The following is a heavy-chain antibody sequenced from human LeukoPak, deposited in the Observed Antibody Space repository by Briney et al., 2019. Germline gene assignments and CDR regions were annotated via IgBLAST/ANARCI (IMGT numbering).Heavy chain of an antibody. Sequence: PGGSLTLSCAASGFTLSTYALSWVRQSPGKGLEWVSTLSDDTYYADSVNGRFTISRDDSKLYLQMNSLTDEDTALYFCARSRGPGSHYFDPWGQGTLVTVSS. D-gene: IGHD3-10*01. CDR3: ARSRGPGSHYFDP. V-gene: IGHV3-23*01. J-gene: IGHJ5*02. CDR2: LSDDT. CDR1: GFTLSTYA.